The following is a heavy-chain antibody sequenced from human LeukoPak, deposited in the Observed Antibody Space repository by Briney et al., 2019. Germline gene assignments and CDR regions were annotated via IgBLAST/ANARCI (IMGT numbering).Heavy chain of an antibody. CDR3: ARVPLDDYSSGRVDY. D-gene: IGHD3-22*01. V-gene: IGHV4-39*07. CDR2: MYHSGST. J-gene: IGHJ4*02. CDR1: GGSISSSGYY. Sequence: SETLSLTCAVSGGSISSSGYYWGWIRQTPGKGLEWIATMYHSGSTYYNPSLKSRVTISVDTSKNQLSLKLSSVTAADTAVYYCARVPLDDYSSGRVDYWGQGTLVTVSS.